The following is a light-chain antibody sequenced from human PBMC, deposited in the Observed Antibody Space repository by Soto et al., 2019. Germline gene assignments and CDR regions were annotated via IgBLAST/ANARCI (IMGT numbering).Light chain of an antibody. Sequence: EIVLTQSPVTLCLSPGERATLSCRASQSVSSSYLAWYQQKPGQAPRLLIYGASSRATGIPDRFSGSGSGTDFTLTISRLEPEDFAVYYCQQYGSPRTFGQGTKVDIK. CDR3: QQYGSPRT. CDR2: GAS. V-gene: IGKV3-20*01. CDR1: QSVSSSY. J-gene: IGKJ1*01.